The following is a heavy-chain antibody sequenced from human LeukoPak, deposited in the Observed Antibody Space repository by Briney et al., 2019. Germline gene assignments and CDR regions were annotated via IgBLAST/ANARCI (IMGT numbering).Heavy chain of an antibody. V-gene: IGHV5-51*01. J-gene: IGHJ4*02. D-gene: IGHD2-21*02. CDR3: AIPPGYCGSDCSFDH. CDR1: GYSLSNYW. CDR2: IYPGDYET. Sequence: GESLKISCEGSGYSLSNYWIGWVRQMPGKGLEWMGIIYPGDYETRYSPSFQGLVTISVDKSISTAYLQWSSLKASDTAMYYCAIPPGYCGSDCSFDHWGQGTLVTVSS.